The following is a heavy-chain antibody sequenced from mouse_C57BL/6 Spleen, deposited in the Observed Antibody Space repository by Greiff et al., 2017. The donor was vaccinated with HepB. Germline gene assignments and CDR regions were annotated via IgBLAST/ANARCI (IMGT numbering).Heavy chain of an antibody. D-gene: IGHD1-1*01. Sequence: QVQLQQSGAELARPGASVKLSCKASGYTFTSYGISWVKQRTGQGLEWIGEIYPRSGNTYYNEKFKGKATLTADKSSSTAYMELRSLTSEDSAVYFCARRLLLKDYAMDYWGQGTSVTVSS. J-gene: IGHJ4*01. CDR3: ARRLLLKDYAMDY. CDR1: GYTFTSYG. V-gene: IGHV1-81*01. CDR2: IYPRSGNT.